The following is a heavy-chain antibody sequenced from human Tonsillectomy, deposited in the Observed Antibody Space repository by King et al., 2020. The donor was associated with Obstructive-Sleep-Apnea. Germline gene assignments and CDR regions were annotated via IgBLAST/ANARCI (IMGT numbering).Heavy chain of an antibody. D-gene: IGHD1-7*01. V-gene: IGHV1-24*01. CDR1: GYTLTELS. CDR2: FEPVDGEK. J-gene: IGHJ4*02. CDR3: STGQHWELPSDY. Sequence: QLVQSGAEVKKPGASVKVSCKVSGYTLTELSMHWVRQAPGRGLEWMGGFEPVDGEKIYAQKFRGRVTMTEDTSTDTAYMELSSLRSEDTDVYYCSTGQHWELPSDYWGQGTLVTVSS.